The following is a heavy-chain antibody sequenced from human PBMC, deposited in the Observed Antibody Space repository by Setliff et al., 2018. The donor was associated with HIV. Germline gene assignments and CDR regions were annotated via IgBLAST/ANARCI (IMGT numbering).Heavy chain of an antibody. CDR3: ARGGSEAAAHY. J-gene: IGHJ4*02. CDR2: MNPHSGST. Sequence: ASVKVSCKASGYIFTGYEISWVRQATGQGLEWMGWMNPHSGSTVYAQKFQGGVTMTRNTSITTAYMELTSLRSEDTAVYYCARGGSEAAAHYWGQGTLVTVSS. CDR1: GYIFTGYE. V-gene: IGHV1-8*02. D-gene: IGHD6-25*01.